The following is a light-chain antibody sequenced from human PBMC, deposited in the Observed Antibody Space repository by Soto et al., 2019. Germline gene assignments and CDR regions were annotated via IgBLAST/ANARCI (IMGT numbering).Light chain of an antibody. CDR3: TSYAGANTLV. V-gene: IGLV2-8*01. J-gene: IGLJ2*01. Sequence: QSALTQPPSASGSPGQSVTISCTGTSSDVGGYDYVSWYQQHPGKAPKVMIFEVSKRPSGVPDRFSGSKSANTASLTVSGLQAADEADYYCTSYAGANTLVFGGGSKLTVL. CDR1: SSDVGGYDY. CDR2: EVS.